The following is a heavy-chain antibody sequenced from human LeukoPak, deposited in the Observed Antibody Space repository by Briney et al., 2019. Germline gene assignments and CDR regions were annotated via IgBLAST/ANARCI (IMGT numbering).Heavy chain of an antibody. J-gene: IGHJ4*02. Sequence: SETLSLTCAVYGGSFSGLYCSWLRQPPGQGRKWIGEVNHSGNTNYNPSRKSRVTISVDTSKNPFSLKLTSVTAADTAVYYCARVNTDRSPITMIVVVITPYYFDYWGQGTLVTVSS. CDR1: GGSFSGLY. V-gene: IGHV4-34*01. D-gene: IGHD3-22*01. CDR3: ARVNTDRSPITMIVVVITPYYFDY. CDR2: VNHSGNT.